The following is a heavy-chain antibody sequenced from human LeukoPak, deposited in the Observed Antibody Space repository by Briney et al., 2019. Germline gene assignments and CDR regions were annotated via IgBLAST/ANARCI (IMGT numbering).Heavy chain of an antibody. CDR1: GFTFSSYE. J-gene: IGHJ6*03. D-gene: IGHD3-10*01. V-gene: IGHV3-48*03. Sequence: GGSLRLSCAASGFTFSSYEMNWVRQAPGKGLEWVSYISSSGSTIYYADSVKGRFTISRDNAKNSLYLQMNSLRAEDTAVYYCARDVHYYGSGSPYYYYYMDVWGKGTTVTVSS. CDR3: ARDVHYYGSGSPYYYYYMDV. CDR2: ISSSGSTI.